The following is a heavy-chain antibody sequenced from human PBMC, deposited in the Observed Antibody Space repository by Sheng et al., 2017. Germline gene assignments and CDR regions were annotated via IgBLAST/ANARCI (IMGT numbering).Heavy chain of an antibody. CDR2: ISYDGSNK. CDR1: GFTFSSYG. Sequence: QVQLVESGGGVVQPGRSLRLSCAASGFTFSSYGMHWVRQAPGKGLEWVAVISYDGSNKYYADSMKGRFTISRDNSKNTLYLQMNSLRAEDTAVYYCAKLGGRNIGYWGQGTLVTV. V-gene: IGHV3-30*18. J-gene: IGHJ4*02. D-gene: IGHD3-16*01. CDR3: AKLGGRNIGY.